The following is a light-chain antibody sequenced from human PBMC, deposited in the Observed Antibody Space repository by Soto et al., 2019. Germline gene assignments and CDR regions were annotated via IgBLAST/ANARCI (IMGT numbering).Light chain of an antibody. CDR2: EVS. CDR1: SSDVGGYNY. J-gene: IGLJ3*02. V-gene: IGLV2-14*01. CDR3: SSYTSSSTPWV. Sequence: QSALTQPASVSGSPGQSITNSCTGTSSDVGGYNYVSWYQQHPGKAPKLMIYEVSNRPSGVSNRFSGSKSGNTASLTISGLQAEDEAADYCSSYTSSSTPWVFGGGTKLTVL.